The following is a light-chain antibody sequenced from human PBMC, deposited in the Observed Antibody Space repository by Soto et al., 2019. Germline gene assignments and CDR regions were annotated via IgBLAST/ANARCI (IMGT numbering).Light chain of an antibody. V-gene: IGKV3-15*01. CDR2: AAS. J-gene: IGKJ5*01. Sequence: EIVMTQSPATLSVSPGERAILSCRASQSISINLAWYQQKPGQAPSLLIYAASNRATGVPARFSGSWSGTEFTLTISSLQPEDFAVYYCQQYNQGITFGQGTRLEIK. CDR1: QSISIN. CDR3: QQYNQGIT.